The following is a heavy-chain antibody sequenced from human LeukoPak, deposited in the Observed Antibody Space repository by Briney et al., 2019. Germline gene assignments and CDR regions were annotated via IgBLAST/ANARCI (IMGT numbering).Heavy chain of an antibody. V-gene: IGHV3-21*06. CDR3: ARASGGWDLDY. D-gene: IGHD1-26*01. CDR2: ITSSGTYI. Sequence: GGSLRLSCEASGFTFSSYKMNWVRQAPGKGLAWVSSITSSGTYITYADSVQGRFTISRDNAKNSLYLQMNSLRVDDTALYYCARASGGWDLDYWGHGTLVTVSS. CDR1: GFTFSSYK. J-gene: IGHJ4*01.